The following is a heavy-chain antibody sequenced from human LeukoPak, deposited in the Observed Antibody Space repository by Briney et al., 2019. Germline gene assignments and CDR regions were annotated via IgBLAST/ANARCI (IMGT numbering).Heavy chain of an antibody. Sequence: GESLKISCKGSGYSFTSYWIGWVRQMPGKGLEWMGIIYPGDSDTRYSPSFQGQVTISADKSISTAYLQWSSLKASDTAMYYCARGIEDDILTGYFDYWSQGTLVTVSS. CDR2: IYPGDSDT. J-gene: IGHJ4*02. V-gene: IGHV5-51*01. CDR3: ARGIEDDILTGYFDY. CDR1: GYSFTSYW. D-gene: IGHD3-9*01.